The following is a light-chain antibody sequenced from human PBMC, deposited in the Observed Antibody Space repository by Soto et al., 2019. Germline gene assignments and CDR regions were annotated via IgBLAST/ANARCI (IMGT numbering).Light chain of an antibody. CDR2: SNN. Sequence: QSVLTQPPSASGTPGQRVTISCSGSSSNIGSNTVNWYQHLPGTAPKLLIYSNNQRPSGVPDRFSGSKSGTSASLAISGLQFEDEADYYCAAWDDSLNGPGVVFGGGTKLTVL. CDR1: SSNIGSNT. CDR3: AAWDDSLNGPGVV. V-gene: IGLV1-44*01. J-gene: IGLJ2*01.